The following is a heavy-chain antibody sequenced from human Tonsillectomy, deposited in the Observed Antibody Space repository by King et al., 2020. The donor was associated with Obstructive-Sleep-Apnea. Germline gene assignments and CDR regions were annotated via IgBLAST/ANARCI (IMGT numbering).Heavy chain of an antibody. Sequence: VQLVESGGGLVKPGGSLRLTCAASGFTFSYAWMSWVRQAPGKGLEWVGRIKSKTDGETTDYAAPVKGRFTISRDDSKNTLYLQMNSLKTGDTGVYYCTTASLLWFGEFYFDYWGQGTLVTVSS. V-gene: IGHV3-15*01. D-gene: IGHD3-10*01. J-gene: IGHJ4*02. CDR2: IKSKTDGETT. CDR1: GFTFSYAW. CDR3: TTASLLWFGEFYFDY.